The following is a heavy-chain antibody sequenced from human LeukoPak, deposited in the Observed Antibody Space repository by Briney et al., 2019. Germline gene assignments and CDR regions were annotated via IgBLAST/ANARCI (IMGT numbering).Heavy chain of an antibody. J-gene: IGHJ4*02. V-gene: IGHV4-39*01. D-gene: IGHD3-3*01. Sequence: SETLSLTCTVSGGSISSSLYHWGWIRQSPGKNLEWLGSIYYTGTTHYNPSLKSRVTISVDTSKNQFSLNLSSVTAADTAVYYCARGLASGYPPIPFDYWGQGTLVTVSS. CDR1: GGSISSSLYH. CDR3: ARGLASGYPPIPFDY. CDR2: IYYTGTT.